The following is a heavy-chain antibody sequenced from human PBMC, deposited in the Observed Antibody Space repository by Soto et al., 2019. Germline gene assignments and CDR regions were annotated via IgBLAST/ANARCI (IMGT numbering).Heavy chain of an antibody. V-gene: IGHV3-23*01. CDR2: ISGSGCST. CDR3: AKDLRDGYNSFDY. CDR1: GFTFRRYA. D-gene: IGHD5-12*01. Sequence: PVGSLRLSCASSGFTFRRYAMRWVRHAPGKGLEWVSAISGSGCSTYYADSVKGRCTIARDNSKSTLYLQMNSLRAEDTAVYYRAKDLRDGYNSFDYWGQGTLVTVSS. J-gene: IGHJ4*02.